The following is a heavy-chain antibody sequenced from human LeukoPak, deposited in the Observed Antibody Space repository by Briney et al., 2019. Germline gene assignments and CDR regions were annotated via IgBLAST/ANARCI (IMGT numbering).Heavy chain of an antibody. Sequence: GGSLRLSCAASGYTFSSYSMNWVRQAPGKGLEWVSSISSSSSYIYYADSVKGRFTISRDNAKNSLYLQMNSLRAEDTAVYYCARDLNGKFDYWGQGTLVTVSS. CDR3: ARDLNGKFDY. CDR1: GYTFSSYS. CDR2: ISSSSSYI. V-gene: IGHV3-21*01. J-gene: IGHJ4*02. D-gene: IGHD2-8*01.